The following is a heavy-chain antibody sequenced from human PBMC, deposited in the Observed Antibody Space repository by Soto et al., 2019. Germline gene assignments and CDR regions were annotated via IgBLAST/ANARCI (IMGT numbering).Heavy chain of an antibody. CDR3: AKPFGYCCGGSCGPFDY. CDR2: ISYDGSNK. V-gene: IGHV3-30*18. J-gene: IGHJ4*02. D-gene: IGHD2-15*01. Sequence: QVQLVESGGGVVQPGRSLRLSCAASGFTFSSYGMHWVRQAPGKGLEWVAVISYDGSNKYYADSVKGRFTISRDNSKNTLYLQMNSLRAEDTAVYYCAKPFGYCCGGSCGPFDYWGQGTLVTVSS. CDR1: GFTFSSYG.